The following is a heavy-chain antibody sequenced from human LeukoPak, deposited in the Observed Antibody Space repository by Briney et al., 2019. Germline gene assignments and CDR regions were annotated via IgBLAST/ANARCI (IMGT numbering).Heavy chain of an antibody. Sequence: SETLSLTCNVSGGSISTYYWSWIRQSPGKGLEWIGNIYYIGSTNYNPSLQSRVTISVDTSKNQFSLKLSSVTAADTAVYYCARYATYGYYYGMDVWGQGTTVTVSS. J-gene: IGHJ6*02. CDR1: GGSISTYY. D-gene: IGHD4-17*01. CDR3: ARYATYGYYYGMDV. V-gene: IGHV4-59*01. CDR2: IYYIGST.